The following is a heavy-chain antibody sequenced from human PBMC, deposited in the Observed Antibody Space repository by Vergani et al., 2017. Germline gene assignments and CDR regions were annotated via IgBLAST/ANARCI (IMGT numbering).Heavy chain of an antibody. CDR3: AREGRDVVRGVVDY. D-gene: IGHD3-10*01. CDR1: GFTFSSYG. Sequence: QVQLVESGGGVVQPGRSLRLSCAASGFTFSSYGMHWVRQAPGKGLEWVAVIWYDGSNKYYADSVKGRFTISRDNAKNSLYLQMNSLRAEDTAVYYCAREGRDVVRGVVDYWGQGTLVTVSS. V-gene: IGHV3-33*01. J-gene: IGHJ4*02. CDR2: IWYDGSNK.